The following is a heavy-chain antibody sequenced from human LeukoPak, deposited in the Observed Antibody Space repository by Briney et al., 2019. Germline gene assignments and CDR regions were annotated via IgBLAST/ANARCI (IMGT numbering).Heavy chain of an antibody. J-gene: IGHJ4*02. D-gene: IGHD3-10*01. V-gene: IGHV3-23*01. Sequence: PGGSLRLSCAASGFTFSSYAMSWVRRAPGKGLEWVSAISGSGGSTYYADSVEGRFTISRDNSKNTLYLQMNSLRAEDTAVYYCAKDDYGSGSILPIFDYWGQGTLVTVSS. CDR1: GFTFSSYA. CDR2: ISGSGGST. CDR3: AKDDYGSGSILPIFDY.